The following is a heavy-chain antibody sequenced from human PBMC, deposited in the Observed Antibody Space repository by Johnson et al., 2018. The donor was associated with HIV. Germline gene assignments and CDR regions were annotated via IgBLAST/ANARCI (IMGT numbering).Heavy chain of an antibody. CDR3: ARDSTPWGDDYVDYAFDI. D-gene: IGHD4/OR15-4a*01. J-gene: IGHJ3*02. CDR1: GFSFSDYY. V-gene: IGHV3-11*04. CDR2: ISSSGSTI. Sequence: QVQLVESGGGLVKPGKSLRLSCAASGFSFSDYYMSWIRQAPGKGLELVSFISSSGSTIYYADSVKGRFTISRDNAKNSLFLQMNSLRAEDTAVYYCARDSTPWGDDYVDYAFDIWGQGTLVTVSS.